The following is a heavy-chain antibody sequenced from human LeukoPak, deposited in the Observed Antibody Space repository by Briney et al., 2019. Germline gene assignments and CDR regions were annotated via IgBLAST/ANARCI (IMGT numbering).Heavy chain of an antibody. CDR3: AREVWSYDTTYYYYYYMDV. D-gene: IGHD4/OR15-4a*01. J-gene: IGHJ6*03. Sequence: SETLSLTCAVYGGSFSGYYWSWIRQPPGKGLEWIGEINHSGSTNYNPSLKSRVTISVDTSKNQFSLKLSSVTAADTAVYYCAREVWSYDTTYYYYYYMDVWGKGTTVTISS. CDR1: GGSFSGYY. V-gene: IGHV4-34*01. CDR2: INHSGST.